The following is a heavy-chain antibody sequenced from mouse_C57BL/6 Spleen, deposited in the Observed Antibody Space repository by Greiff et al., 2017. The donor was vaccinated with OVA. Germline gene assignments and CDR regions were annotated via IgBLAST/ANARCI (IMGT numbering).Heavy chain of an antibody. CDR2: ISSGSSTI. CDR3: ARKGHYYGSSDWDFDV. Sequence: EVQVVESGGGLVKPGGSLKLSCAASGFTFSDYGMHWVRQAPETGLEWVAYISSGSSTIYYADTVKGRFTISRDNAKNTLFLQMTSLRSEDTAMYYWARKGHYYGSSDWDFDVWGTGTTVTVSS. J-gene: IGHJ1*03. V-gene: IGHV5-17*01. D-gene: IGHD1-1*01. CDR1: GFTFSDYG.